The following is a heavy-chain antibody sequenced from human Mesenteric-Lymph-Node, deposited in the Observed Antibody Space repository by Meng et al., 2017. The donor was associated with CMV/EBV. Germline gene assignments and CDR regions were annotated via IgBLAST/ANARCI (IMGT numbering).Heavy chain of an antibody. V-gene: IGHV4-34*01. Sequence: HVQLQQWGAGLLKPSENLSLTCAVYGGSFSGYYWSGIRQPPGKGLEWIGEINHSGVPNYNPPLKSRVTISLDRSKNQFSLKLSSVTAEDTAVYYCARGSDIPVNNYWGQGTLVTVSS. CDR3: ARGSDIPVNNY. D-gene: IGHD2-15*01. J-gene: IGHJ4*02. CDR1: GGSFSGYY. CDR2: INHSGVP.